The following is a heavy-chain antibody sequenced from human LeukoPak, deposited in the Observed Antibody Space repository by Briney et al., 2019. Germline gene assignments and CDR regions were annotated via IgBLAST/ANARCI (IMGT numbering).Heavy chain of an antibody. V-gene: IGHV3-11*01. CDR1: GFTFSDYY. J-gene: IGHJ6*02. D-gene: IGHD2-2*01. CDR3: ARGPSDYYYYGMDV. CDR2: ISSSGSTI. Sequence: GGSLRLSCAASGFTFSDYYMSWIRQAPGKGLEWVPYISSSGSTIYYADSVKGRFTISRDNAKNSLYLQMNSLRAEDTAVYYCARGPSDYYYYGMDVWGQGTTVTVSS.